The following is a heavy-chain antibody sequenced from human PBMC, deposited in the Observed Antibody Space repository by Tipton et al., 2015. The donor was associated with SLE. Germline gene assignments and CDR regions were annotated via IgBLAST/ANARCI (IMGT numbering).Heavy chain of an antibody. CDR1: GASIFGNNW. CDR3: TRARYSNYIGVMVNYYGLDV. Sequence: GLVKPSGTLSLTCAVSGASIFGNNWWSWVRQSPGTGVEWIGEIYYRGSTNYNPSLKSRVTMSVDTSTNQFSLKMKSVTAADMAVYYCTRARYSNYIGVMVNYYGLDVWGPGTTVTVSS. D-gene: IGHD4-11*01. V-gene: IGHV4-4*02. J-gene: IGHJ6*01. CDR2: IYYRGST.